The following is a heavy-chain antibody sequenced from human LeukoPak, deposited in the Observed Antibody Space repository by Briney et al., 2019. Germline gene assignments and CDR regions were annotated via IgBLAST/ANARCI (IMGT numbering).Heavy chain of an antibody. Sequence: ASVKVSCKASGGTFSSYAISWVRQAPGQGLEWMGGIIPIFGTANYAQKFQGRVTITADESTSTAYMELSSLRSEDTAVYYCARGQGMATTTPNFDYWGQGTLVTVSS. CDR3: ARGQGMATTTPNFDY. CDR1: GGTFSSYA. CDR2: IIPIFGTA. J-gene: IGHJ4*02. V-gene: IGHV1-69*01. D-gene: IGHD5-24*01.